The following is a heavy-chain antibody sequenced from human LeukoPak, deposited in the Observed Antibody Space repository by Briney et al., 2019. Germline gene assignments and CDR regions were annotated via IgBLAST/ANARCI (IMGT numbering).Heavy chain of an antibody. V-gene: IGHV3-74*01. J-gene: IGHJ4*02. Sequence: GGSLRLSCAASGFTFSSYWMHWVRQAPGKGLVWVSRINSGGSSTSYADSVKGRFTISRDNAKNTLYLQMNSLRAEDTAVYYCARGRDSSGWKAGGDYWGQGTLVTVSS. CDR1: GFTFSSYW. CDR3: ARGRDSSGWKAGGDY. CDR2: INSGGSST. D-gene: IGHD6-19*01.